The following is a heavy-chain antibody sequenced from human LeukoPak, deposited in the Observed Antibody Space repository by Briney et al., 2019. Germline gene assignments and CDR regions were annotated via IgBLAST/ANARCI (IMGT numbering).Heavy chain of an antibody. CDR3: ARGSRYFDWFDY. D-gene: IGHD3-9*01. J-gene: IGHJ4*02. CDR1: GFTFSSYG. CDR2: IWYDGSNK. V-gene: IGHV3-33*01. Sequence: GGSLRLSCAASGFTFSSYGMHWVRQAPGKGLEWVAVIWYDGSNKYYADSVKGRFTISRDNSKSTLYLQMNSLRAEDTAVYYCARGSRYFDWFDYWGQGTLVTVSS.